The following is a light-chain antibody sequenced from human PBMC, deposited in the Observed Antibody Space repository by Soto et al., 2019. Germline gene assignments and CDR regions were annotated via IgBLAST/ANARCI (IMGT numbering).Light chain of an antibody. CDR1: QSISSY. J-gene: IGKJ4*01. Sequence: DIQMPQSPSSLSASVGDRVTITCRASQSISSYLNWYQQKPGKAPKLLIYAASSLQSGVPSRFSGSGSGTEFTLTISSLQSEDVAVYYCQQYNNWPDSFGGGTKVDIK. CDR2: AAS. V-gene: IGKV1-39*01. CDR3: QQYNNWPDS.